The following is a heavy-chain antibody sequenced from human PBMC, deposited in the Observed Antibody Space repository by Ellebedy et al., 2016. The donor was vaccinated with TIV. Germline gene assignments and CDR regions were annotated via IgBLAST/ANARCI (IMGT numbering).Heavy chain of an antibody. CDR1: GYTFTAYH. Sequence: ASVKVSCKASGYTFTAYHIHWVRQAPGQGLEWMGWIYPYSGGTNYAQKFQGWVTMTRDTSTRTVYMDLSSLRSDDTAVYYCAAFPFISASSAYWGQGTLVTVSS. D-gene: IGHD3-16*01. J-gene: IGHJ4*02. CDR3: AAFPFISASSAY. CDR2: IYPYSGGT. V-gene: IGHV1-2*04.